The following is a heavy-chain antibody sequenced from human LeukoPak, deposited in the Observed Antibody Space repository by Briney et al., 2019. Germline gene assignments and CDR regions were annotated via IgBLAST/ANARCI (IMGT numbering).Heavy chain of an antibody. V-gene: IGHV3-33*01. CDR1: GFTFSSYG. CDR3: ARGMYYYDSSGYYYRY. J-gene: IGHJ4*02. CDR2: IWYDGSNK. D-gene: IGHD3-22*01. Sequence: PGGSLRLSCAASGFTFSSYGMHWVRQAPGKGLEWVAVIWYDGSNKYYADSVKGRFTISRDNSKNTLYLQMNSLRAEDTAVYYCARGMYYYDSSGYYYRYWGQETLVTVSS.